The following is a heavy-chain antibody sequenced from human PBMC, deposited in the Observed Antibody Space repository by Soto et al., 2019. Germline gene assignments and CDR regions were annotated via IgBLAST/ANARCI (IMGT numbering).Heavy chain of an antibody. J-gene: IGHJ4*02. CDR1: GGSISSSSYY. CDR3: ARRTVTTSFFDY. D-gene: IGHD4-4*01. Sequence: LSLTCTVSGGSISSSSYYWGWIRQPPGKGLEWIGSIYYSGSTYYNPSLKSRVTISVDTSKNQFSLKLSSVTAADTAVYYCARRTVTTSFFDYWGQGTLVTVSS. V-gene: IGHV4-39*01. CDR2: IYYSGST.